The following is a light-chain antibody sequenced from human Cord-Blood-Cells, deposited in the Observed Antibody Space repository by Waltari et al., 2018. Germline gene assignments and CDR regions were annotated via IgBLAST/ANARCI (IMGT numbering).Light chain of an antibody. CDR2: AAS. CDR1: QSISSY. Sequence: DIQMTQSPSSLSASVGDRVTITCRASQSISSYLNWYQQKPRKAPKLLIYAASSLQSGVQSRFSGSGSGTDFTLTISSLQPEDFSTYYCQQSYSTPYTFGQGTKREIK. J-gene: IGKJ2*01. V-gene: IGKV1-39*01. CDR3: QQSYSTPYT.